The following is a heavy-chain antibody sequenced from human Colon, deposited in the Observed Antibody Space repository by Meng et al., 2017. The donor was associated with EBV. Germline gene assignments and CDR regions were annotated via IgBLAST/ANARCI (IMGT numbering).Heavy chain of an antibody. J-gene: IGHJ4*02. Sequence: QLQLQESGPGLMKPSEXLSPTCSVPGDSVSNKNKYWGWIRQPPGKGLEWIGNIYYSGRTNYNPSLTSRVAISVDTSKNQFSLRLNSVTAADSAIYSCARGDLDGDCYYCLDFWGQGALVTVSS. V-gene: IGHV4-39*07. CDR1: GDSVSNKNKY. CDR2: IYYSGRT. D-gene: IGHD2-21*02. CDR3: ARGDLDGDCYYCLDF.